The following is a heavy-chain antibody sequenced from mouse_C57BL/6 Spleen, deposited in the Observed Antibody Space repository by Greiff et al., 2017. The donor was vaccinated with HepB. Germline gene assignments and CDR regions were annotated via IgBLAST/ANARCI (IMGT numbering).Heavy chain of an antibody. CDR2: IYPGDGDT. CDR3: ARKGDSSGAMDY. V-gene: IGHV1-82*01. J-gene: IGHJ4*01. CDR1: GYAFSSSW. Sequence: QVQLKESGPELVKPGASVKISCKASGYAFSSSWMNWVKQRPGKGLEWIGRIYPGDGDTNYNGKFKGKATLTADKSSSTAYMQLSSLTSEDSAVYFCARKGDSSGAMDYWGQGTSVTVSS. D-gene: IGHD3-2*02.